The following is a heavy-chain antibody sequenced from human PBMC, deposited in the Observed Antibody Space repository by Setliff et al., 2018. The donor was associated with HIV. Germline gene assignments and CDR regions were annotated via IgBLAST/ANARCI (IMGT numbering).Heavy chain of an antibody. CDR2: INHSGTS. Sequence: SETLSLTCAVYGGSISGYSWNWIRQPPGKGLEWIGEINHSGTSDYNPSLKGRVTISADTSKNQFSLNLTSVTAADTAVYYCARRGRNGYKAFDYRGQGTLVT. CDR1: GGSISGYS. J-gene: IGHJ4*02. V-gene: IGHV4-34*01. CDR3: ARRGRNGYKAFDY. D-gene: IGHD2-2*02.